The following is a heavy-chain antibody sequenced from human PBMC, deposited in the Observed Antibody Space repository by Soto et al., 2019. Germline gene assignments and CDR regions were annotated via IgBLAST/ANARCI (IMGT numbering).Heavy chain of an antibody. V-gene: IGHV1-2*02. CDR1: GYTFTGYY. D-gene: IGHD3-3*01. CDR3: ARERTFGVVIPNDAFDI. CDR2: INPNSGGT. J-gene: IGHJ3*02. Sequence: GASVKVSCKASGYTFTGYYMHWVRQAPGQGLEWMGWINPNSGGTNYAQKFQGRVTMTRDTSISTAYMELSRLRSDDTAVYYCARERTFGVVIPNDAFDIWGQGTMVTV.